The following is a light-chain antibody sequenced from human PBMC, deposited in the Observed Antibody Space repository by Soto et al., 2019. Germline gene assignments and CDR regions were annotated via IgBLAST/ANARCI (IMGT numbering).Light chain of an antibody. V-gene: IGLV2-23*02. CDR1: SVGVGSYNL. CDR3: CSYAGHSTFLYV. CDR2: EDT. Sequence: QSALTQPASVSGSPGQSITISCTGTSVGVGSYNLVSWFQQCPGTAPKLLIFEDTKRPSGISNRFSGSKSGNTASRTISGLQAEDEADYYCCSYAGHSTFLYVFGTGTKVTVL. J-gene: IGLJ1*01.